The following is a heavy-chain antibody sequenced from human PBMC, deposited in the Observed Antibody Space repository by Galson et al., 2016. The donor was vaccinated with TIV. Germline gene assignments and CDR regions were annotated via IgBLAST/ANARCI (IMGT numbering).Heavy chain of an antibody. J-gene: IGHJ4*02. Sequence: SVKVSCKASGYIFINYYIHWVRQAPGQGLEWLGWFNPASGATQYAQKFQGRVTMTRDTSISTAYMELRRPISDDTAVYYCARVNWARAFDYWGQGTQVTVSS. CDR1: GYIFINYY. CDR2: FNPASGAT. D-gene: IGHD7-27*01. V-gene: IGHV1-2*02. CDR3: ARVNWARAFDY.